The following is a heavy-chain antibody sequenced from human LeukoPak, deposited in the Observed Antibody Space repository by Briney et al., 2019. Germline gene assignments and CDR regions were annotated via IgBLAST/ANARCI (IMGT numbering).Heavy chain of an antibody. CDR3: ARQRRIAVAGDAFDI. J-gene: IGHJ3*02. V-gene: IGHV4-61*02. CDR1: GGSISSGSYY. D-gene: IGHD6-19*01. Sequence: PSETLSLTCTVSGGSISSGSYYWSWIRQPAGKGLEWIGRIYTSGSTNYNPSLKSRVTISVDTSKNQFSLKLSSVTAADTAVYYCARQRRIAVAGDAFDIWGQGTMVTVSS. CDR2: IYTSGST.